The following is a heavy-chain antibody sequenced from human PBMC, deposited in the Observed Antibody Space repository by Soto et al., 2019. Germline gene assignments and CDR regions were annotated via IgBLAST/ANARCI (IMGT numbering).Heavy chain of an antibody. V-gene: IGHV3-48*01. D-gene: IGHD2-2*01. Sequence: GGSLRLSCAASGFTFSSYSMNWVRQAPGKGLEWVSFIGSGSSTINYADSVKGRFTISRDNAKNSLYLQMNSLRAEDTAVYYCARDKGSASWHSFDYWGQGTLVSVSS. CDR2: IGSGSSTI. CDR1: GFTFSSYS. CDR3: ARDKGSASWHSFDY. J-gene: IGHJ4*02.